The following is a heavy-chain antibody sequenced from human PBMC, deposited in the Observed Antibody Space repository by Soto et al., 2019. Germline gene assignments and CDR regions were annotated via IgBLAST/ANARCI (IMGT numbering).Heavy chain of an antibody. CDR1: GFTFSTSA. CDR2: ISTSGDTT. Sequence: GGSLRLSCAASGFTFSTSAMNWVRQAPGEGLEWVSSISTSGDTTYYADSVKGRFTISRDNSAGTLFLEMNNLRVEDTAKYFCARHRGGSHSTYDYWGLGTLVTVSS. J-gene: IGHJ4*02. D-gene: IGHD1-26*01. V-gene: IGHV3-23*01. CDR3: ARHRGGSHSTYDY.